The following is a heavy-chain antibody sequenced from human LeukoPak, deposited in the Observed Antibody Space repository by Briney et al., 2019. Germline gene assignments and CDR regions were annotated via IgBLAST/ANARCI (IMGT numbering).Heavy chain of an antibody. Sequence: SVKVSCKASGGTFSSYAISWVRQAPGQGLEWMGGIIPIFGTANYAQKFQGRVTITADESTSTAYMELSSLRSEDTAVYYCARADYGDYPNFDYWGQGTLVTVSS. CDR1: GGTFSSYA. CDR2: IIPIFGTA. V-gene: IGHV1-69*13. CDR3: ARADYGDYPNFDY. D-gene: IGHD4-17*01. J-gene: IGHJ4*02.